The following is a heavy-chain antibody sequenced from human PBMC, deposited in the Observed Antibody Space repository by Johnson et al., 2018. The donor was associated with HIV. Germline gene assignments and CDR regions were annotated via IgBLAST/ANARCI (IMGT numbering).Heavy chain of an antibody. Sequence: VQLVESGGALVQPGGSLRPSCAASGFTFSSYAMSWVRQAPGKGLEWVSAISGSGGSTYYADSVKGRFPIPRDNSKNKLYLQMNSPRAEDTAVYYCARYRVIGGSYPDAFDIWGQGTMVTVSS. CDR1: GFTFSSYA. CDR2: ISGSGGST. CDR3: ARYRVIGGSYPDAFDI. V-gene: IGHV3-23*04. D-gene: IGHD1-26*01. J-gene: IGHJ3*02.